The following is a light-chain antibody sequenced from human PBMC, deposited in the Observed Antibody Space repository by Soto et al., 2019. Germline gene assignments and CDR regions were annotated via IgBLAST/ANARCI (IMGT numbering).Light chain of an antibody. J-gene: IGLJ3*02. CDR3: MSWDDGLNGWV. CDR2: NND. V-gene: IGLV1-44*01. Sequence: QAVRTQPPSASGTTGQMVTFSCSGSGANIGRHTVNWYQQVPGTAPKLLIYNNDQRPAGVSGRFSGSKSGTSASLAISGLQSEDDTDYYCMSWDDGLNGWVFGGGTKVTVL. CDR1: GANIGRHT.